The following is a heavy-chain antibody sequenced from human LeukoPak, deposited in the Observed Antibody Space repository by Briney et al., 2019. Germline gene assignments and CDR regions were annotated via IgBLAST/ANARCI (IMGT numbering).Heavy chain of an antibody. Sequence: SETLSLTCAVSGGSISSSYWWSWVRQPPGKGLERIGEVYHSGSTNYSPSLKSRGTLSVDKSKNQFSLKLSSVTAADTAVYYCARAYQLLSWFDPWGQGTLVTVSS. CDR1: GGSISSSYW. V-gene: IGHV4-4*02. CDR3: ARAYQLLSWFDP. CDR2: VYHSGST. D-gene: IGHD2-2*01. J-gene: IGHJ5*02.